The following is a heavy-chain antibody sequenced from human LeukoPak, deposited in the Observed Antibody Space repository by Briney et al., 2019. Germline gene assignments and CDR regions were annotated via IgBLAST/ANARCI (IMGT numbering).Heavy chain of an antibody. CDR3: ARRGLVIRFRHPQYNWFDP. J-gene: IGHJ5*02. CDR1: GASVSRGSYY. V-gene: IGHV4-61*02. Sequence: PSETLSLTCTVSGASVSRGSYYWNWIRQPAGKGLEWIGRLYTSGSTNYNPSLKSRVSMSVDTSKKQFSLRLSSVTAADTAVYYCARRGLVIRFRHPQYNWFDPWGQGTLVTVSS. D-gene: IGHD3/OR15-3a*01. CDR2: LYTSGST.